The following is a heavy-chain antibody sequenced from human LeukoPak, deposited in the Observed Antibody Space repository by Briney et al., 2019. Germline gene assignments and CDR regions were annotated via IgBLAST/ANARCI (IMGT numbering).Heavy chain of an antibody. CDR3: ARLEGSYPYYFDY. CDR2: ISNTGTYI. J-gene: IGHJ4*02. CDR1: GFTFSSYT. V-gene: IGHV3-21*01. Sequence: GRSLRLSCAASGFTFSSYTINWVRQAPGMGLEWVSSISNTGTYIYYADSVKGRFTISRDNAKSSLYLQMNSLRVEDTAVYYCARLEGSYPYYFDYWGQGALVTVSS. D-gene: IGHD1-26*01.